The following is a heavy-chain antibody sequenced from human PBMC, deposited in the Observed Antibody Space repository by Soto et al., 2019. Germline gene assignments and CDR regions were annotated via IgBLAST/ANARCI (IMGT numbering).Heavy chain of an antibody. J-gene: IGHJ5*02. CDR1: GGSISSSSYY. V-gene: IGHV4-39*01. D-gene: IGHD3-16*02. Sequence: QLQLQESGPGLVKPSETLSLTCTVSGGSISSSSYYWGWIRQTPGKGLEWIGSIYYSGSTYYNPSLKSRVTISVDTSKNQFSLKLSSVTAADTAVYYCAQVMITFGGVIVTNWFDPWGQGTLVTVSS. CDR2: IYYSGST. CDR3: AQVMITFGGVIVTNWFDP.